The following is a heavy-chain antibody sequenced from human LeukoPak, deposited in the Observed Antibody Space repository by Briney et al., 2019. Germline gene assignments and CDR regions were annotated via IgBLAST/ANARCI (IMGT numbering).Heavy chain of an antibody. V-gene: IGHV3-23*01. CDR1: GFTISSDA. D-gene: IGHD5-18*01. Sequence: GGSLRLSCVASGFTISSDAMTWVRQAPGKGLEWVSASSGPNTECADSVRGRFFISRDDSKNTLYLQMNGLRAEDTAVYYCAKRRSRNTGPFDSWGQGTLVTVSP. CDR3: AKRRSRNTGPFDS. CDR2: SSGPNT. J-gene: IGHJ4*01.